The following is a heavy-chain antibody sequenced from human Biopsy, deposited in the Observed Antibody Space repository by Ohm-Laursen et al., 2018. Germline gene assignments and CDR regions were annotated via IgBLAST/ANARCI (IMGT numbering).Heavy chain of an antibody. CDR2: ISSSGTTI. D-gene: IGHD3-9*01. CDR3: TGRYDIGAYGVDV. J-gene: IGHJ6*02. V-gene: IGHV3-11*01. CDR1: GFNFRDYN. Sequence: GSLRLSCSASGFNFRDYNMNWIRQAPGKGLEWISHISSSGTTIYYGDVVRGRFTISRDNDKNSLFLQMNSLRADDTAVYYCTGRYDIGAYGVDVWGQGTTVSVSS.